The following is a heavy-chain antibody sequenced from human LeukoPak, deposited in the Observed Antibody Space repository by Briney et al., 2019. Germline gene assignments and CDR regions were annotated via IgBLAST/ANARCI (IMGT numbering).Heavy chain of an antibody. D-gene: IGHD1-26*01. V-gene: IGHV3-21*06. CDR3: TRDGGLGGIVGANGFDF. J-gene: IGHJ4*02. Sequence: GGSLRLSCAASGFTFSSYSMNWFRQAPGKGLEWVSFISRGSDYIYYADSLKGRFTNSRDNAKNSLYLQMNSLRVEDTAVYYCTRDGGLGGIVGANGFDFWGQGTLVTVCS. CDR1: GFTFSSYS. CDR2: ISRGSDYI.